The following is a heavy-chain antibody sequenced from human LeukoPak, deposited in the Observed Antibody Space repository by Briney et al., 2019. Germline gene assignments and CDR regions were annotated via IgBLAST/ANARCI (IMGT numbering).Heavy chain of an antibody. D-gene: IGHD1-26*01. V-gene: IGHV1-69*04. CDR1: GGTFSSYA. CDR2: IIPILGLI. J-gene: IGHJ4*02. CDR3: ARGRGSRTGSNGDYLDY. Sequence: SVKVSCKASGGTFSSYAINWERQAPGQGLEWMGRIIPILGLINYAQKFQGRVTITADKSTSTGYMDVTSLRSDDTAVYYCARGRGSRTGSNGDYLDYWGQGTLVTVSS.